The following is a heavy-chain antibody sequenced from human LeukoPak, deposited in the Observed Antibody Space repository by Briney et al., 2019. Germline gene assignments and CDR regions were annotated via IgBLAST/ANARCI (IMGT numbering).Heavy chain of an antibody. J-gene: IGHJ4*02. D-gene: IGHD3-10*01. CDR1: GFTFSSYA. CDR3: AKAFIGSRLHRSGYFDY. V-gene: IGHV3-23*01. Sequence: GGSLRLSCAASGFTFSSYAMSCVRQAPGKGLEWVSAISGSGGSTYYADSVKGRFTISRGNSKNTLYLQMNSLRAEDTAVYYCAKAFIGSRLHRSGYFDYWGQGTLVTVSS. CDR2: ISGSGGST.